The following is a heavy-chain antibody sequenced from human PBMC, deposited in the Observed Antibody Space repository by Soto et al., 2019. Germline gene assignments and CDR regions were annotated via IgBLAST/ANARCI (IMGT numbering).Heavy chain of an antibody. CDR2: INPSGGST. CDR1: GYTFTSYY. J-gene: IGHJ4*02. D-gene: IGHD5-18*01. CDR3: ARVGGYSYGGVDY. V-gene: IGHV1-46*01. Sequence: QVQLVQSGAEVKKPGASVKVSCKASGYTFTSYYMHWVRQAPGQGLEWMGIINPSGGSTTYAQKFXXGXTMTRDTSTRTVYMALSSLRSEDPAVYYCARVGGYSYGGVDYWGQGTLVTVSS.